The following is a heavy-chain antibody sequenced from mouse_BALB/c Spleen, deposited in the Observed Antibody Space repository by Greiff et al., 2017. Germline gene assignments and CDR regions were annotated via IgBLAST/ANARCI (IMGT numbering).Heavy chain of an antibody. CDR3: ARDGSYYYGSSHFDY. D-gene: IGHD1-1*01. V-gene: IGHV2-9*02. CDR2: IWAGGST. Sequence: QVQLKQSGPGLVAPSQSLSITCTVSGFSLTSYGVHWVRQPPGKGLEWLGVIWAGGSTNYNSALMSRLSISKDNSKSQVFLKMNSLQTDDTAMYYCARDGSYYYGSSHFDYWGQGTTLTVSS. J-gene: IGHJ2*01. CDR1: GFSLTSYG.